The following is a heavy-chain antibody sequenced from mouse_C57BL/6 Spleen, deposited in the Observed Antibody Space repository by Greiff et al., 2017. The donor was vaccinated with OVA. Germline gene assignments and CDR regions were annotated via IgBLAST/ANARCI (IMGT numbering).Heavy chain of an antibody. D-gene: IGHD1-1*01. CDR2: ISYDGSN. Sequence: ESGPGLVKPSQSLSLTCSVTGYSITSGYYWNWIRQFPGNKLEWMGYISYDGSNNYNPSLKNRISITRDTSKNQFFLKLNSVTTEDTATYYCARDPAYYYGSSMYYFDYWGQGTTLTVSS. J-gene: IGHJ2*01. CDR1: GYSITSGYY. CDR3: ARDPAYYYGSSMYYFDY. V-gene: IGHV3-6*01.